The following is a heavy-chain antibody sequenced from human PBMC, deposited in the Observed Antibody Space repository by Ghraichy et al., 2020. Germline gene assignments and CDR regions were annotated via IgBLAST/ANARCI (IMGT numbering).Heavy chain of an antibody. CDR1: GYTFTSYD. Sequence: ASVKVSCKASGYTFTSYDINWVRQATGQGLEWMGWMNPNSGNTGYAQKFQGRVTMTRNTSITTAYMELSSLRSEDTAVYYCARVHSGSYYYGMDVWGQGTTVTVSS. D-gene: IGHD1-26*01. J-gene: IGHJ6*02. CDR3: ARVHSGSYYYGMDV. CDR2: MNPNSGNT. V-gene: IGHV1-8*01.